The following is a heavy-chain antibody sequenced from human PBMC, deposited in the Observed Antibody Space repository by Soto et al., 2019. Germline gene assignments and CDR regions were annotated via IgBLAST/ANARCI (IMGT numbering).Heavy chain of an antibody. CDR3: ARKTTSSWYYWFDP. Sequence: ASVKVSCKASGYTFTSYYMHWVRQAPGQGLEWMGVINPSVGSASFAQKLQGRVTMTRDESTSTAYMELSSLRSEDTAVYYCARKTTSSWYYWFDPWGQGTLVTVSS. CDR2: INPSVGSA. D-gene: IGHD6-13*01. J-gene: IGHJ5*02. CDR1: GYTFTSYY. V-gene: IGHV1-46*01.